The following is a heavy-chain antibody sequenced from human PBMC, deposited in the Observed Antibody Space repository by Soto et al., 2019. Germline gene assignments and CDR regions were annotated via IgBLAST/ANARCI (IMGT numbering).Heavy chain of an antibody. CDR3: ALRKTGSYFDY. J-gene: IGHJ4*02. D-gene: IGHD1-26*01. V-gene: IGHV1-24*01. CDR2: FDPEGGEA. Sequence: ASVKVSCKISGHTLTELSIHWVRQAPGKGLEWMGGFDPEGGEAIYAQKWHGRVTVTEDTVTDTAYMELSGLNSDDTAVYYCALRKTGSYFDYWGQGTLVTVSS. CDR1: GHTLTELS.